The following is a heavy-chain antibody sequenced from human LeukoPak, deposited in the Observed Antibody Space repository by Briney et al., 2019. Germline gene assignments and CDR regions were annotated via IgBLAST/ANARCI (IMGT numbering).Heavy chain of an antibody. CDR3: ARGQYYYDSSGYFRGFDY. CDR2: RKPNSGKT. J-gene: IGHJ4*02. Sequence: ASVKVSCKGAGYTFTSYDINWVRQATGQGLEWKGWRKPNSGKTGYAQKFQGRVTMTRNTSISTAYMELSSLRSEDTAVYYCARGQYYYDSSGYFRGFDYWGQGTLVTVSS. CDR1: GYTFTSYD. V-gene: IGHV1-8*01. D-gene: IGHD3-22*01.